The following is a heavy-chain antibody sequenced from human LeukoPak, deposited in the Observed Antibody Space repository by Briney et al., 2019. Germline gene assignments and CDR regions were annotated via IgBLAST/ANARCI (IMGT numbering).Heavy chain of an antibody. V-gene: IGHV3-23*01. J-gene: IGHJ4*02. CDR1: GFTFSSYA. CDR3: VKDKQLWLENDY. Sequence: GGSLRLSCAASGFTFSSYAMSWVRQAPGKGLEWVSAISGSGGSTYYADSVKGRFTVSRDNSKNTLYLQMNSLRAEDTAVYYCVKDKQLWLENDYWGQGTLVTVSS. D-gene: IGHD5-18*01. CDR2: ISGSGGST.